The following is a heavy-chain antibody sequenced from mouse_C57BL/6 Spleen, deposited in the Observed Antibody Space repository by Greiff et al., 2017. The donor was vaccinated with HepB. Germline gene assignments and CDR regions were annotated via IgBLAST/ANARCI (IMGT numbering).Heavy chain of an antibody. CDR2: ISYDGSN. CDR1: GYSITSGYY. J-gene: IGHJ4*01. CDR3: ARDRGYGSPMDY. D-gene: IGHD1-1*01. Sequence: DVQLQESGPGLVKPSQSLSLTCSVTGYSITSGYYWNWIRQFPGNKLEWMGYISYDGSNNYNPSLKNRISIPRDTSKNQFFLKLNSVTTEDTATYYCARDRGYGSPMDYWGQGTSVTVSS. V-gene: IGHV3-6*01.